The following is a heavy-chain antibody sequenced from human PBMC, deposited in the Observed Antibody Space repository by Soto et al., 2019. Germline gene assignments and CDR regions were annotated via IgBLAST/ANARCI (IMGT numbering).Heavy chain of an antibody. Sequence: GGSLRLSCGASGFTFSNYNMNWVRQAPGKGLEWVSYITTTGGSTHYADSVKGRFTVSRDNAKSSLFLQMNSLRDEDTAVYYCARERPGVPFDYWGQGTLVTVSS. V-gene: IGHV3-48*02. J-gene: IGHJ4*02. CDR3: ARERPGVPFDY. CDR1: GFTFSNYN. D-gene: IGHD7-27*01. CDR2: ITTTGGST.